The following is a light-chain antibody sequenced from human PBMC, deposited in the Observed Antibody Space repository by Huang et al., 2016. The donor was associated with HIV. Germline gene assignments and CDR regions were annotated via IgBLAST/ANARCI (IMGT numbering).Light chain of an antibody. CDR2: LGS. CDR1: QSLLHSNGYNY. V-gene: IGKV2-28*01. CDR3: MQALQTPWT. Sequence: DIFMTQSPLSLPVTPGEPASISCRSSQSLLHSNGYNYLNWYLQKPGQSPQLLISLGSNRASGIPDRISGSGSGTDCTLKISRVEAEDVEVYYCMQALQTPWTFGQGTKVEIK. J-gene: IGKJ1*01.